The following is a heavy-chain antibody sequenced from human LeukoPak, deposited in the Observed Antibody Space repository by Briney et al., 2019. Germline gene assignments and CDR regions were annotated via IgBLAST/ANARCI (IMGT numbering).Heavy chain of an antibody. CDR2: ISDSGGST. CDR3: AKDIRGSGNYGWFDP. Sequence: GGSLRLSCVASGFTFSSYAMSWVRQAPGKGLAWVAAISDSGGSTYYVDSVRGRFTTSRDNSKNTVYLQMNSLRAEDTAVYYCAKDIRGSGNYGWFDPWGQGTLVTVSS. CDR1: GFTFSSYA. V-gene: IGHV3-23*01. D-gene: IGHD3-10*01. J-gene: IGHJ5*02.